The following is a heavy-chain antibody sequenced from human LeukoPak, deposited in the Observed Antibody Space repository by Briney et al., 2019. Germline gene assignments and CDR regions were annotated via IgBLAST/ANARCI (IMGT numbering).Heavy chain of an antibody. CDR2: ISGSGGST. CDR3: AKGNWRYFDY. Sequence: GGSLRLSCAASGFTFSTYVMSWVRQARGKGLEWVSAISGSGGSTYYADSVKGRFTISRDNSKNTLYLQMNSLGADDTAVYYCAKGNWRYFDYWGQGTLVTVSS. D-gene: IGHD1-1*01. CDR1: GFTFSTYV. J-gene: IGHJ4*02. V-gene: IGHV3-23*01.